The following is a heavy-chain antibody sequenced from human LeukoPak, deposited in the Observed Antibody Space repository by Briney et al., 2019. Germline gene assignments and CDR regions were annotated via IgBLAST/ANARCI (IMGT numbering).Heavy chain of an antibody. CDR1: GFTFSSYW. V-gene: IGHV3-7*03. CDR3: ARLYSSSCSKN. J-gene: IGHJ4*02. Sequence: PGGSLRLSCAASGFTFSSYWMSRVRQAPGKGLEWVANIKQDGSEKYYVDSVKGRFTISRDNAKNSLYLQMNSLRAEDTAVYYCARLYSSSCSKNWGQGTLVTVSS. D-gene: IGHD6-13*01. CDR2: IKQDGSEK.